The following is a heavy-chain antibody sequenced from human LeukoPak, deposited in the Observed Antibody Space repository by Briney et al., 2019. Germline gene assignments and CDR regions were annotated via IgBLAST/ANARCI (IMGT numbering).Heavy chain of an antibody. J-gene: IGHJ6*02. CDR2: INHSGST. CDR1: GGSFSGYY. Sequence: LETLSLTCAVYGGSFSGYYWSWIRQPPGKGLEWIGEINHSGSTNYNPSLKSRVTISVDTSKNQFSLKLTSVTAADTAVYYCAREMTTVTTFYYYYYGMDVWGQGTTVTVSS. CDR3: AREMTTVTTFYYYYYGMDV. V-gene: IGHV4-34*01. D-gene: IGHD4-17*01.